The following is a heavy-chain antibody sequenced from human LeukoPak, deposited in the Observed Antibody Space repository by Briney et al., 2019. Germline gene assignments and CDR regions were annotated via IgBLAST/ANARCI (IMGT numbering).Heavy chain of an antibody. CDR1: GGSISSHY. J-gene: IGHJ3*02. D-gene: IGHD1-14*01. CDR2: IYYSGST. CDR3: ARGLFLYRPNAFDI. Sequence: SETLSLTCTVSGGSISSHYWSWIRQPPGQGLEWIGYIYYSGSTNYNPSLKSRVTISVDTSKNQFSLKLSSVTAADTAVYYCARGLFLYRPNAFDIWGQGTMVTVSS. V-gene: IGHV4-59*11.